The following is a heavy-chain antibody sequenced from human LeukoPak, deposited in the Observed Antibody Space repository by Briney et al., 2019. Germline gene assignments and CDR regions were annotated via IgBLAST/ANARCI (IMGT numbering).Heavy chain of an antibody. D-gene: IGHD3-3*01. CDR2: INPSGGST. CDR3: ARDTPYDFWSGYSGSAHDAFDI. V-gene: IGHV1-46*01. CDR1: GYTFTSYY. Sequence: ASVKVSCKASGYTFTSYYMHWVRQAPGQGLEWMGIINPSGGSTSYAQKFQGRVTMTRDMSTSTVYMELSSLRSEDTAVYYCARDTPYDFWSGYSGSAHDAFDIWGQGTMVTVSS. J-gene: IGHJ3*02.